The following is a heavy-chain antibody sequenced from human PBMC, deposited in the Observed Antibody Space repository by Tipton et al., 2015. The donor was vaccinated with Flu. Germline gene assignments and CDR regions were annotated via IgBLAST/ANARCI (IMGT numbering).Heavy chain of an antibody. J-gene: IGHJ4*02. CDR3: ARGSLHIDY. Sequence: TLSLTCTASGGSINNFSWSLIRQTAGKGLEWIVLIFTSGITDYTHSFKSRVTMSLDASKRQVSLRLSSVTAADTAVYYCARGSLHIDYWGQGILVTVSS. CDR2: IFTSGIT. V-gene: IGHV4-4*07. CDR1: GGSINNFS.